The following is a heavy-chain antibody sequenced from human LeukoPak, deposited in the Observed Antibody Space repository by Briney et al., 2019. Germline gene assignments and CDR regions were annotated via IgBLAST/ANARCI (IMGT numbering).Heavy chain of an antibody. Sequence: AISGSGVSTYYADSVKGRFTISRDNSKNTLYLQMNSLRAEDTAVYYCAKYSGSHWDAFDIWGQGTMVTVSS. V-gene: IGHV3-23*01. CDR2: ISGSGVST. D-gene: IGHD1-26*01. J-gene: IGHJ3*02. CDR3: AKYSGSHWDAFDI.